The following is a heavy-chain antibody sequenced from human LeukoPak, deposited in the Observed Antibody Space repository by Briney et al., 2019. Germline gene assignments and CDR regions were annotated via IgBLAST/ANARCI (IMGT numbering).Heavy chain of an antibody. CDR2: INHSGST. V-gene: IGHV4-34*01. D-gene: IGHD5-24*01. J-gene: IGHJ6*04. CDR3: ARNRLHQISTGARYGMDG. Sequence: SETLSLTCAVYGGSFSDYYWTWLRQPPGKGLEWIGEINHSGSTNYNPSPKSRVTISVDTSKNQFSLKLSSMTAADTAVYYCARNRLHQISTGARYGMDGWGRGTAVTVSS. CDR1: GGSFSDYY.